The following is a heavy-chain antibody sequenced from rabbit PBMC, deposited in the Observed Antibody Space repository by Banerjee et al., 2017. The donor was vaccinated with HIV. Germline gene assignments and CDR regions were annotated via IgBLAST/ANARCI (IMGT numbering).Heavy chain of an antibody. D-gene: IGHD2-1*01. V-gene: IGHV1S45*01. CDR3: ARGYNYDDSGNWDGFDP. J-gene: IGHJ2*01. CDR2: IDPVFGST. Sequence: QEQLEESGGDLVKPEGSLTLTCTASGFSFSSSYWICWVRQAPGKGLEWIACIDPVFGSTYYASWVNGRFTISSHNAQNTLYLQLNSLTGADTATYFCARGYNYDDSGNWDGFDPWGQGTLVTVS. CDR1: GFSFSSSYW.